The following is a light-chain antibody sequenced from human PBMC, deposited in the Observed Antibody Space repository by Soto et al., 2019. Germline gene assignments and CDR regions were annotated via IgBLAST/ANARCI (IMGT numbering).Light chain of an antibody. CDR3: QQYSDWPTT. Sequence: DIVMTQSPATLSVSPGERATLSCRASQSLYSNLAWYQQKPGQAPRLLIYGASTKAPGIPARFSGSGSGTEYTLTIGSLQSEDFAIYYCQQYSDWPTTFGQGTKVEIK. V-gene: IGKV3-15*01. J-gene: IGKJ1*01. CDR1: QSLYSN. CDR2: GAS.